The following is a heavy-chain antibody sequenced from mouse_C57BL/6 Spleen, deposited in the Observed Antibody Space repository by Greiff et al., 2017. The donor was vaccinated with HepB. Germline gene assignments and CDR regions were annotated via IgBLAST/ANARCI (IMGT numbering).Heavy chain of an antibody. CDR2: IDPSDSET. D-gene: IGHD2-1*01. V-gene: IGHV1-52*01. J-gene: IGHJ4*01. Sequence: VQLQQPGAELVRPGSSVKLSCKASGYTFTSYWMHWVKQRPIQGLEWIGNIDPSDSETHYNQKFKDKATLTVDKSSSTAYMQLSSLTSEDSAVYYCAGDSYYYGNPYYAMDYWGQGTSVTVSS. CDR1: GYTFTSYW. CDR3: AGDSYYYGNPYYAMDY.